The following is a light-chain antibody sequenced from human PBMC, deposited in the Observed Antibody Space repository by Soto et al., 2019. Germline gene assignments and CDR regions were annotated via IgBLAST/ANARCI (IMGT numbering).Light chain of an antibody. J-gene: IGKJ1*01. CDR2: KAS. V-gene: IGKV1-5*03. CDR1: QTISSW. CDR3: QHYNSYSEA. Sequence: IQMTQSPSTLSGSVGYRVTITCRASQTISSWLAWYQQKPGKAPKLLIYKASTLKSGVPSRFGGSGSGTEFTLTISSLQPDDFATYYCQHYNSYSEAFGQGTKVDIK.